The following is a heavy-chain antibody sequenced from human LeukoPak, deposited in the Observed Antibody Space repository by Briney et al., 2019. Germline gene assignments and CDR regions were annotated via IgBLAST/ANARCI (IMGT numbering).Heavy chain of an antibody. V-gene: IGHV4-34*01. CDR3: ARGRYNWNGFDP. D-gene: IGHD1-1*01. J-gene: IGHJ5*02. CDR2: MNHSGST. CDR1: GGSFSGSY. Sequence: PSETLSLTCAVYGGSFSGSYWSWIRQPPGKGLEWIGEMNHSGSTNYNPSLKSRVTTSVDTPKNQFFLKLTSVTAADTGIYYCARGRYNWNGFDPWGQGTLVIVSS.